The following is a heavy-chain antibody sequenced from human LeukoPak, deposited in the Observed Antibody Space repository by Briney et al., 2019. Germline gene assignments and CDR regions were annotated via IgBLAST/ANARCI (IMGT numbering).Heavy chain of an antibody. CDR2: TYYRSKWYN. J-gene: IGHJ6*02. CDR3: ARDRIAVAAHYYYGMDV. V-gene: IGHV6-1*01. D-gene: IGHD6-19*01. Sequence: SQTLSLTCAISGDSVSSNSAAWNWIRQSPSRGLEWLGRTYYRSKWYNDYAVSVKSRITINPDTSRNQFSLQLNSVTPEDTAVYYCARDRIAVAAHYYYGMDVWGQGTTVTVSS. CDR1: GDSVSSNSAA.